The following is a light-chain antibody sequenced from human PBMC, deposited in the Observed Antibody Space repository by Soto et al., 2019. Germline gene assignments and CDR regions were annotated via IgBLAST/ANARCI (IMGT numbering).Light chain of an antibody. CDR1: QSVLYSSNNKTY. CDR3: QQYEITPPT. Sequence: DIVMTQSPDSLAVSLGERATINCKSSQSVLYSSNNKTYLAWYQQRPGQPPKLLIYWASTRESVFPDRFSGSGSGTDYTLTITRLQAEDVADDYFQQYEITPPTFVQGTKLEIK. J-gene: IGKJ2*01. CDR2: WAS. V-gene: IGKV4-1*01.